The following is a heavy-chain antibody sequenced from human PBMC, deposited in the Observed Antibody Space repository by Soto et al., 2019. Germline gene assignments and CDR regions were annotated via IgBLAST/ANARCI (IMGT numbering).Heavy chain of an antibody. CDR3: ARDGPGITGTGTCDY. Sequence: GGSLRLSCAASGFTFSSYGMHWVRQAPGKGLEWVAVISYDGSNKYYADSVKGRFTISRDNSKNTLYLQLNSLRAEDTAVYYCARDGPGITGTGTCDYWGQGTLVTVSS. D-gene: IGHD1-7*01. CDR2: ISYDGSNK. V-gene: IGHV3-30*03. CDR1: GFTFSSYG. J-gene: IGHJ4*02.